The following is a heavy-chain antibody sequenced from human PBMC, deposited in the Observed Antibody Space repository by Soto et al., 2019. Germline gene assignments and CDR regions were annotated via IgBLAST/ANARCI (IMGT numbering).Heavy chain of an antibody. V-gene: IGHV4-39*01. Sequence: NPSETLSLSCTVSGCSVSSNSYSWGWIRQSPGKGLEWIGTIYSSENTYYNPSLLSRVTISVDTSKNEFSLRLSSVTAADTAVYYCARLNGYCVSTNCHGYYGMDVWGQGTTVTVSS. CDR2: IYSSENT. CDR3: ARLNGYCVSTNCHGYYGMDV. D-gene: IGHD2-2*03. CDR1: GCSVSSNSYS. J-gene: IGHJ6*02.